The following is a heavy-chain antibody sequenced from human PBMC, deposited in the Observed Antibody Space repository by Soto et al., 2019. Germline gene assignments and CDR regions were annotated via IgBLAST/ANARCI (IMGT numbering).Heavy chain of an antibody. D-gene: IGHD3-3*01. V-gene: IGHV3-33*01. J-gene: IGHJ6*03. Sequence: GGSLRLSCAASGFTFSSYGMHWVRQAPGKGLEWVAVIWYDGSNKYYADSVKGRFTISRVNSKNTLYLQMNSLRAEDTAVYYCARDQVLEWITPPEDYYYYMDVWGKGTTVTVSS. CDR1: GFTFSSYG. CDR2: IWYDGSNK. CDR3: ARDQVLEWITPPEDYYYYMDV.